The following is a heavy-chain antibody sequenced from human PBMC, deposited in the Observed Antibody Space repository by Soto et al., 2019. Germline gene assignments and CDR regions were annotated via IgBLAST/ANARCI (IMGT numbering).Heavy chain of an antibody. V-gene: IGHV4-34*01. CDR1: GGFVSSGSYY. CDR2: MSHSGGT. J-gene: IGHJ3*02. D-gene: IGHD1-1*01. Sequence: QVQLQQWGAGLLKPSETLSLTCAVYGGFVSSGSYYWSWIRQPPGKGLEWIGEMSHSGGTHFNPSLKSRVTISVDTSKNQFSLGMSSVAAADTALYYCARVERGTVTTVVDGFDIWGPGTMVTVSS. CDR3: ARVERGTVTTVVDGFDI.